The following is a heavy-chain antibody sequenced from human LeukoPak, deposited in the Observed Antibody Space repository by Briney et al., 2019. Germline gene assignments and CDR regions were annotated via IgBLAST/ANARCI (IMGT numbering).Heavy chain of an antibody. D-gene: IGHD3-22*01. CDR2: IYYSGTT. CDR3: ARGRAGYYYDSSGYYPRHNWFDP. J-gene: IGHJ5*02. V-gene: IGHV4-59*12. CDR1: GGSISSYY. Sequence: PSETLSLTCTVSGGSISSYYWSWLRQPPGKGLEGIGYIYYSGTTNYNPSLKSRVTISVDTSKNQFSLKLSSVTAADTAVYYCARGRAGYYYDSSGYYPRHNWFDPWGQGTLVTVSS.